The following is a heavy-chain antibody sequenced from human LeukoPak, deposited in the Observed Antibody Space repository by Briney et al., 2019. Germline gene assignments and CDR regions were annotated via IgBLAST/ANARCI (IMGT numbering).Heavy chain of an antibody. CDR3: ARDSGNSMIVGATYYFDY. CDR2: INPNSGGT. CDR1: GYTFTGYY. Sequence: ASVKVSCKASGYTFTGYYMHWVRQAPGQGLEWMGWINPNSGGTNYAQKFQGRVTMTRDTSISTAYMELSRLRSDDTAVYYCARDSGNSMIVGATYYFDYWGQGTLVTVSS. V-gene: IGHV1-2*02. J-gene: IGHJ4*02. D-gene: IGHD1-26*01.